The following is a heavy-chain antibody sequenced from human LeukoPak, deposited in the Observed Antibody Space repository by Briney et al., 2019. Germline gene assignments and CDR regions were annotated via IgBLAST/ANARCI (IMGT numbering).Heavy chain of an antibody. CDR3: AKDLLVYYDSSGPLGY. V-gene: IGHV3-23*01. J-gene: IGHJ4*02. D-gene: IGHD3-22*01. CDR1: GFTFSTYA. Sequence: GSLRLSCAASGFTFSTYAMSWVRQAPGKGLEWVSGISGSGVAFYADSVMGRFTISRDNSKNTLYLQMNSLRAEDTAVYYCAKDLLVYYDSSGPLGYWGQGTLVTVSS. CDR2: ISGSGVA.